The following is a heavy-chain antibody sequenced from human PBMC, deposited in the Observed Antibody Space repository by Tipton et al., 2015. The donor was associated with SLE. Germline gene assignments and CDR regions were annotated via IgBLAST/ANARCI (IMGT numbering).Heavy chain of an antibody. CDR2: IHHRGST. CDR1: VPPSPVVTG. D-gene: IGHD2-2*01. Sequence: TLSSPALSMVPPSPVVTGGVGSASHTGKELEYIGEIHHRGSTNYKSSLRGRVTISVDKTKNQFSLKLTSVTAADTAVYYCARSTDQNWFDPWGQGTLVTVSS. V-gene: IGHV4-4*02. CDR3: ARSTDQNWFDP. J-gene: IGHJ5*02.